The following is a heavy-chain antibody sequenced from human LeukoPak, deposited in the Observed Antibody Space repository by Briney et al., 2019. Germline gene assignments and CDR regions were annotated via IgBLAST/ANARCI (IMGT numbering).Heavy chain of an antibody. V-gene: IGHV4-39*07. CDR1: GGSISSSSYY. D-gene: IGHD3-22*01. J-gene: IGHJ4*02. CDR3: ASLKGDYYDSSGPFDY. CDR2: IYYSGST. Sequence: PSETLSLTCTVSGGSISSSSYYWGWIRQPPGKGLEWIGSIYYSGSTYYNPSLKSRVTISVDTSKYQFSLKLSSVTAADTAVYYCASLKGDYYDSSGPFDYWGQGTLVTVSS.